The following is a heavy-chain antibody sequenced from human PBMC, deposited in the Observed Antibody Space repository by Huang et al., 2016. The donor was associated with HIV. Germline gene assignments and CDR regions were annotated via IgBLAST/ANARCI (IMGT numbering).Heavy chain of an antibody. V-gene: IGHV4-34*01. CDR1: GGSFSGYY. CDR3: ARGQGGYYYYYMDV. Sequence: QVQLQQWGAGLLRPSETLSLTCAGYGGSFSGYYGTWIRQPPGEGLVGIGEINHMEGTNYNPSLKSRVTIAVDTARNQCSLTLTSVTAADTAVYYCARGQGGYYYYYMDVWGKGTTVTVSS. J-gene: IGHJ6*03. CDR2: INHMEGT.